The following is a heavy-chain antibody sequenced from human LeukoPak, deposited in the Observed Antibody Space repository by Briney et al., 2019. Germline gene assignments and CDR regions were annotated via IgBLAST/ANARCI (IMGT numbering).Heavy chain of an antibody. CDR3: ARGGYGSGSYFDY. Sequence: GGSLRLSCAVSGFTVSSNYMSWVRQAPGKGLEWVSVLYSGGNTYYADSVKGRFTISRDNSKNTLYLQMNSLRAEDTAVYYCARGGYGSGSYFDYWGQGTLVTVSS. J-gene: IGHJ4*02. D-gene: IGHD3-10*01. V-gene: IGHV3-53*01. CDR2: LYSGGNT. CDR1: GFTVSSNY.